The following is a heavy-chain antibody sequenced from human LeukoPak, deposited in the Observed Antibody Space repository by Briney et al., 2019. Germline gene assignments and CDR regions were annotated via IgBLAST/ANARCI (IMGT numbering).Heavy chain of an antibody. J-gene: IGHJ4*02. CDR3: AKVSLGYDSSGYYVDY. CDR2: IKQDGSEK. V-gene: IGHV3-7*05. CDR1: RFTFSNYW. D-gene: IGHD3-22*01. Sequence: GRSLRLSCAASRFTFSNYWMSWVSQAPAKGMEWVANIKQDGSEKYYVDSVKSRFTISRDNAQNSLYLQMNSLRAEDTAVYYCAKVSLGYDSSGYYVDYWGQGTLVTVSS.